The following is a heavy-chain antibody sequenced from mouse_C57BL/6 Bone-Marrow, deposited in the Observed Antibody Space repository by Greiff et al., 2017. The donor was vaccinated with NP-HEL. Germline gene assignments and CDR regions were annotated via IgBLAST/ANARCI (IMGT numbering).Heavy chain of an antibody. D-gene: IGHD2-2*01. Sequence: QVQLQQPGAELVKPGASVKLSCKASGYTFTSYWMQWVKQRPGQGLEWIGEIDPSDSYTNYNQKFKGKATLTVDTSSSTAYMQLSSLTSEDSAVYDCAREGSSWLPCAYWDQGTLVTVSA. CDR2: IDPSDSYT. J-gene: IGHJ3*01. CDR3: AREGSSWLPCAY. V-gene: IGHV1-50*01. CDR1: GYTFTSYW.